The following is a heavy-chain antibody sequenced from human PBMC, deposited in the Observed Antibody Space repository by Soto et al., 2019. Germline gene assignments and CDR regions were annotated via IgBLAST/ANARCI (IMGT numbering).Heavy chain of an antibody. CDR1: GFTFDDCA. J-gene: IGHJ5*02. CDR2: ISWNSGSI. D-gene: IGHD3-22*01. V-gene: IGHV3-9*01. Sequence: SXSLSCSASGFTFDDCAMHWCRQARGKGLEWVSGISWNSGSIGYADSVKGRFTISRDNAKNSLYLQMNSLRAEDTALYYCAKANYYYHSSGNPINWFDPWGQGTLVTVSS. CDR3: AKANYYYHSSGNPINWFDP.